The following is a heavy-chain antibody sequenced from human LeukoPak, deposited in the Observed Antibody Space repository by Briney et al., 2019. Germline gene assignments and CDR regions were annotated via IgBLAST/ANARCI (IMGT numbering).Heavy chain of an antibody. CDR3: ARERASATYYDFWSGYQDNWFDP. CDR2: IYSGGST. D-gene: IGHD3-3*01. V-gene: IGHV3-66*01. CDR1: GFNLNDYA. Sequence: HPGGSLRLSCSASGFNLNDYAMNWVRQAPGKGLEWVSVIYSGGSTYYADSVKGRFTISRDNSKNTLYLQMNSLRAEDTAVYYCARERASATYYDFWSGYQDNWFDPWGQGTLVTVSS. J-gene: IGHJ5*02.